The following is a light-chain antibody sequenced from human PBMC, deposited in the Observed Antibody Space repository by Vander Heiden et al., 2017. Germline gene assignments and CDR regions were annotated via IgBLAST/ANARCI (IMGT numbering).Light chain of an antibody. CDR3: QQCKNLFT. CDR1: GSVSFLGINL. CDR2: QAS. V-gene: IGKV4-1*01. J-gene: IGKJ3*01. Sequence: DIVLTQSPASLAVSPGQRATITCRASGSVSFLGINLIHWYQQKPGQPPKLLIYQASNKDNGVPDRFSGSGSGTDFTLTIKPVEANDAANYYWQQCKNLFTFGHGTKVDIK.